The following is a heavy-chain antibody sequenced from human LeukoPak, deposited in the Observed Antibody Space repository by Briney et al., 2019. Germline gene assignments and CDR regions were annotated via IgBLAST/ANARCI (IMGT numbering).Heavy chain of an antibody. CDR1: GGSISSGSYY. Sequence: SQTLSLTCTVSGGSISSGSYYWSWIRQPAGKGLEWIGRIYTSGSTNYNPSLKSRVTISVDTSKNQFSLKLSSVTAADTAVYYCAREGGVTTKRMYYYYYMDVWGKGTTVTISS. D-gene: IGHD4-17*01. J-gene: IGHJ6*03. CDR3: AREGGVTTKRMYYYYYMDV. V-gene: IGHV4-61*02. CDR2: IYTSGST.